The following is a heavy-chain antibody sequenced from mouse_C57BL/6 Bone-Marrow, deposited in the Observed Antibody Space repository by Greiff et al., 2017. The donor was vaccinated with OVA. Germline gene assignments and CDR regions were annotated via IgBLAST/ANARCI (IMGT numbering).Heavy chain of an antibody. Sequence: EVKLMQSGGGLVQPGGSLKLSCAASGFTFSDYGMAWVRQAPRKGPEWVAFISNLAYSIYYADTVTGRITISREKAKNTLYLEMSSLRSEDTAMYYCARQGGDDGFDYWGQGTTLTVSS. V-gene: IGHV5-15*01. CDR1: GFTFSDYG. CDR2: ISNLAYSI. J-gene: IGHJ2*01. CDR3: ARQGGDDGFDY. D-gene: IGHD2-2*01.